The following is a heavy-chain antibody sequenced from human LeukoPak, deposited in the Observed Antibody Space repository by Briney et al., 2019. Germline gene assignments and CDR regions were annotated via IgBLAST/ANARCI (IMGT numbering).Heavy chain of an antibody. V-gene: IGHV3-21*01. D-gene: IGHD5-18*01. CDR3: AKDAGYSYAREWYYYYYMDV. J-gene: IGHJ6*03. CDR1: GFTFSSYS. CDR2: ISSSSSYI. Sequence: GGSLRLSCAASGFTFSSYSMNWVRQAPGKGLEWVSSISSSSSYIYYADSVKGRFTISRDNSKNTLYLQMNSLRAEDTAVYYCAKDAGYSYAREWYYYYYMDVWGKGTTVTVSS.